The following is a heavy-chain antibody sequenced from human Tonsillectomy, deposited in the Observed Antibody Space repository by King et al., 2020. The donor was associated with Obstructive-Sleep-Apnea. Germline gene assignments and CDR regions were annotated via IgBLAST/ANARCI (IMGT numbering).Heavy chain of an antibody. Sequence: QLVQSGGGLVQPGGSLKLSCAASGFTFSDSAMHWVRQGSGKGLEWVGRSRNKANNYATAYAASVKGRFTISRDDSNNTAYLQMNSLKTEDTAVYYCTRDPRDVGASRTPFDYWGQGTLVTVSS. CDR1: GFTFSDSA. CDR3: TRDPRDVGASRTPFDY. D-gene: IGHD1-26*01. CDR2: SRNKANNYAT. V-gene: IGHV3-73*01. J-gene: IGHJ4*02.